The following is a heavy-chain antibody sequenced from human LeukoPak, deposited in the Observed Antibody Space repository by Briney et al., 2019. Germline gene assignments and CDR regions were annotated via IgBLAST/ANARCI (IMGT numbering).Heavy chain of an antibody. Sequence: PGGSLRLSCAASGFTFSTYAMSWVRQAPGKGLERVSGISASGGATYHADSVKGRFTISRDNSKNTLCLQMNSLRAEDTAVYYCARGPPIAVAGPGYYWGQGTLVTVSS. CDR2: ISASGGAT. D-gene: IGHD6-19*01. CDR3: ARGPPIAVAGPGYY. CDR1: GFTFSTYA. J-gene: IGHJ4*02. V-gene: IGHV3-23*01.